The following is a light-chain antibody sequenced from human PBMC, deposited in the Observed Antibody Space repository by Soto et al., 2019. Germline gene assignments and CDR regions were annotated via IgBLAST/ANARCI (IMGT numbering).Light chain of an antibody. CDR1: SSNIASYS. J-gene: IGLJ2*01. CDR2: EDN. CDR3: AAWDDSLTIL. V-gene: IGLV1-47*01. Sequence: QLVLTQPPSASGTPGQTVTISCSGSSSNIASYSVYWYQQLPGTAPKLLIYEDNQRPSGVPDRFSGSKSDTSASLVIAGLRSGDEADYYCAAWDDSLTILFGGGTKVTVL.